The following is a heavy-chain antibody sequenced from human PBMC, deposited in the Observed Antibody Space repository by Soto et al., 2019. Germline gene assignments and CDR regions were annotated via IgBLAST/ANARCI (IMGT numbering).Heavy chain of an antibody. Sequence: ASVKVSCKASGYTFTSYGISWVRQAPGQGLEGMGWISAYNGNTNYAQKLQGRVTMTTDTSTSTAYMELRSLRSADTAVYYCARMVNEAWFAPWGQGTLVTVSS. D-gene: IGHD2-8*01. V-gene: IGHV1-18*01. CDR1: GYTFTSYG. CDR3: ARMVNEAWFAP. CDR2: ISAYNGNT. J-gene: IGHJ5*02.